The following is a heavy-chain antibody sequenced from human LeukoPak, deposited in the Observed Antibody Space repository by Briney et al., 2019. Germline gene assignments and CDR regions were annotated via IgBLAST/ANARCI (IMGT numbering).Heavy chain of an antibody. CDR3: ARDPFDL. J-gene: IGHJ5*02. Sequence: GGSLRLSCEASGFTLSNCWMTWVRQAPGKGLEWVATIKQGGSDKFYVDSVKGRFTISGDNAKNSLFLEMNSLRVEDTAVYYCARDPFDLWGQGTRVTVSS. CDR2: IKQGGSDK. V-gene: IGHV3-7*01. CDR1: GFTLSNCW.